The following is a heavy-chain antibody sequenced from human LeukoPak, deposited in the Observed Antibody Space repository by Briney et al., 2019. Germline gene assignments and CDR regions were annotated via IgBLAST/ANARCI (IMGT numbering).Heavy chain of an antibody. CDR3: ASGYSGSPYWFDP. D-gene: IGHD1-26*01. CDR2: ISGGGGSA. CDR1: GFAFHSYS. V-gene: IGHV3-23*01. Sequence: GGSLRLSCAASGFAFHSYSMTWVRQAPGKGLEWVSAISGGGGSAYYADSVKGRFTISRDNSKNSLYLQMNSLRAEDTAVYYCASGYSGSPYWFDPWGQGTLVTVSS. J-gene: IGHJ5*02.